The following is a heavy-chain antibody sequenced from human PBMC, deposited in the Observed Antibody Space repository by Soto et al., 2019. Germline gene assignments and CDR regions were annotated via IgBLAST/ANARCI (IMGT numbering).Heavy chain of an antibody. Sequence: QITLKESGPTLVKPTQTLTLTCNVSGFSLTTDGVGVGWVRQPPGGALEWLSLIYWDDDERYSPSLNTRLTTTNDPSKIQVHLIMTNMDPVDTATYYCAHSRNLITEEAQVGDFDYWGQGILVTVSA. CDR3: AHSRNLITEEAQVGDFDY. CDR1: GFSLTTDGVG. D-gene: IGHD3-10*01. CDR2: IYWDDDE. J-gene: IGHJ4*02. V-gene: IGHV2-5*02.